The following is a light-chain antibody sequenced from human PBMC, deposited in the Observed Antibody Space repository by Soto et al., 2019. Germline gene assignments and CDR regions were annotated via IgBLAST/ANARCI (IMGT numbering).Light chain of an antibody. J-gene: IGKJ1*01. Sequence: VVMTQSPATLSVSPGERVTLSCRASQSVNTNVAWYHQRPGQTPRLLMYSASARTTGVPARFSGSGSGTEFTLTISSLQSEDVGVYYCQQYDYWWTFGQGTKVDIK. V-gene: IGKV3-15*01. CDR2: SAS. CDR1: QSVNTN. CDR3: QQYDYWWT.